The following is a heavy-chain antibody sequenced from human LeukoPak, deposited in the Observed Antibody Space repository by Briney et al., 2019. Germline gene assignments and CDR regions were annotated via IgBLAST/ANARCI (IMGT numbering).Heavy chain of an antibody. Sequence: KPSETLSLTCTVSGGSISSYYWSWIRQPAGKGLEWIGRIYTSGSTNYNPSLKSRVTMSVDTSKNQFSLKLSSVTAADTAVYYCARGCDFWSGYRCPGGGWFDPWGQGTLVTVSS. CDR3: ARGCDFWSGYRCPGGGWFDP. J-gene: IGHJ5*02. CDR2: IYTSGST. V-gene: IGHV4-4*07. D-gene: IGHD3-3*01. CDR1: GGSISSYY.